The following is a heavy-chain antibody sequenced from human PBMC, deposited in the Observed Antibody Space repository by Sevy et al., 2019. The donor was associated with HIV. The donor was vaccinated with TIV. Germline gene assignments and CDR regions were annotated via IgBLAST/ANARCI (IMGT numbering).Heavy chain of an antibody. V-gene: IGHV3-7*01. CDR2: INQDGSGK. D-gene: IGHD4-4*01. J-gene: IGHJ4*02. CDR3: ARDPFSKADY. Sequence: GGSLRLSCAGSGLTFSSYWMSWVRQAPGKGLEWVAHINQDGSGKNYVDSVKGRFTISRDNAKNSLYLQMNSLRAEDTAVYYCARDPFSKADYWGQGTLVTVSS. CDR1: GLTFSSYW.